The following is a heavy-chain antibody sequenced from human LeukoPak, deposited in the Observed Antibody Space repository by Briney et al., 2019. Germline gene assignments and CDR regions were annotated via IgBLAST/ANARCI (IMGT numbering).Heavy chain of an antibody. D-gene: IGHD2-8*01. J-gene: IGHJ3*02. CDR2: INPNSGGT. CDR3: AREGDIVLMANDAFDI. CDR1: GYTFTGYY. Sequence: EASVKVSCKASGYTFTGYYMHWVRQAPGQGLEWMGRINPNSGGTNYAQKFQGRVTMTRDTSISTAYMELSRLRSDDTAVYYCAREGDIVLMANDAFDIWGQGTMVTVSS. V-gene: IGHV1-2*06.